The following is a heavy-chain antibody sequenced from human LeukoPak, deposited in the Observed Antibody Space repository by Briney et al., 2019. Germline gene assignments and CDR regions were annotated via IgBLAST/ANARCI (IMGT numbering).Heavy chain of an antibody. V-gene: IGHV1-69*04. Sequence: SVKVSCKASGDTPSSYAITWVRQAPGQGLEWMGRIIPIHGIATYAQKFQGRVSITADKSTRTAYMELGSLRFEDTAMYYCARGGYQYDSSGYHFAHVDLWGQGTLVTVSS. D-gene: IGHD3-22*01. CDR1: GDTPSSYA. CDR3: ARGGYQYDSSGYHFAHVDL. CDR2: IIPIHGIA. J-gene: IGHJ5*02.